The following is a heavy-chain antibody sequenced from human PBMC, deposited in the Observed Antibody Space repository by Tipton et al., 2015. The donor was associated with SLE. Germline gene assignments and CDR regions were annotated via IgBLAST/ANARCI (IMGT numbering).Heavy chain of an antibody. CDR3: AAYGPFMEGYYYYYMDV. CDR2: INHSGST. J-gene: IGHJ6*03. D-gene: IGHD4-17*01. CDR1: GGSFSGYY. Sequence: TLSLTFAVYGGSFSGYYWSWIRQPPGKGLEWIGEINHSGSTNYNPSLKSRVTISVDTSKNQFSLKLSSVTAADTAVYYCAAYGPFMEGYYYYYMDVWGKGTTVTVSS. V-gene: IGHV4-34*01.